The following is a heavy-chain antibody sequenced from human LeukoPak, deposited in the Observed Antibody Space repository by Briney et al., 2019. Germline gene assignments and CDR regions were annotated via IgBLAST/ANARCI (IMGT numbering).Heavy chain of an antibody. D-gene: IGHD2-21*02. CDR3: ARGGFYCGGDCYVDY. Sequence: PETLSLTCAVYGGSFSPYYWSWIRQPPGKGLEWIGEINHSGSTNYNPSLKSRVTISVDTSKNQFSLRLSSVTAADTAVYYCARGGFYCGGDCYVDYWGQGTLVTVSS. V-gene: IGHV4-34*01. CDR1: GGSFSPYY. CDR2: INHSGST. J-gene: IGHJ4*02.